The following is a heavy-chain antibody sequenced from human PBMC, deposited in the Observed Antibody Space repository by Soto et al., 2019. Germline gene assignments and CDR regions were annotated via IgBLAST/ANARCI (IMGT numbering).Heavy chain of an antibody. CDR3: ARDPNSSSWSYFDY. J-gene: IGHJ4*02. CDR2: IIPIFGTA. CDR1: GGTFSSYA. Sequence: GASVKVSCKASGGTFSSYAISWVRQAPGQGLEWMGGIIPIFGTANYAQKFQGRVTISVDTSKNQFSLKLSSVTAADTAVYYCARDPNSSSWSYFDYWGQGTLVTVSS. D-gene: IGHD6-13*01. V-gene: IGHV1-69*06.